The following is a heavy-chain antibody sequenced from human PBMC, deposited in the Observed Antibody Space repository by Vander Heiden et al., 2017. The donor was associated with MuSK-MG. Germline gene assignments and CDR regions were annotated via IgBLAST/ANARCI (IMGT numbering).Heavy chain of an antibody. J-gene: IGHJ3*02. CDR1: GGSISSSSYY. V-gene: IGHV4-39*01. Sequence: QLQLQESGPGLVKPSETLSLTCTVSGGSISSSSYYWGWSRQPPGKGLEWIGSIYYSGSTYYNPSLKSRVTISVDTSKNQFSLKLSSVTAADTAVYYCARRRASTVTPPHPPVDAFDIWGQGTMVTVSS. D-gene: IGHD4-17*01. CDR3: ARRRASTVTPPHPPVDAFDI. CDR2: IYYSGST.